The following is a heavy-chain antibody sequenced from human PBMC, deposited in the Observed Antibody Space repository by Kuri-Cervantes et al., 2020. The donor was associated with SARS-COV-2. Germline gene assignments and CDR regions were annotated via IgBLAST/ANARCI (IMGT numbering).Heavy chain of an antibody. CDR1: GFTFSSYG. CDR3: AKDLNPNNLFSDYYFEI. J-gene: IGHJ3*02. Sequence: GESLKISCAASGFTFSSYGMHWVRQAPGKGLEWVAFIRYDGSNKYYADSVKGRFTISRDNSKNTLYLQMNSLRAEDTAVYYCAKDLNPNNLFSDYYFEIWGQGTMVTVSS. V-gene: IGHV3-30*02. D-gene: IGHD2-21*01. CDR2: IRYDGSNK.